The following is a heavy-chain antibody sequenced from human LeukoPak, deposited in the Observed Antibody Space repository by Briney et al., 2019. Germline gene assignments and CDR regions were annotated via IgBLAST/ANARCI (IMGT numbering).Heavy chain of an antibody. V-gene: IGHV1-18*01. D-gene: IGHD3-22*01. CDR3: ASSYYYDSSGLSPIDP. CDR1: GYTFTSYG. J-gene: IGHJ5*02. CDR2: ISAYNGNT. Sequence: ASVKVSCKASGYTFTSYGISWVRQAPGQGLEWMGWISAYNGNTNYAQKLRGRVTMTTDTSTSTAYMELRSLRSDDTAVYYCASSYYYDSSGLSPIDPWGQGTLVTVSS.